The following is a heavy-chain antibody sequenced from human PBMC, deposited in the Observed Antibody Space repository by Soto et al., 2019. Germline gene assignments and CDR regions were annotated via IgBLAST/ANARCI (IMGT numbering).Heavy chain of an antibody. Sequence: GGSLRLSCAASGFTFSSYAMSWVRQAPGKGLEWVSAISGSGGNTYYADSVKGRFTISRDNSNSTLYLQMNSLRVEDTAVYYCAQGDNNNHPNRWGQGTLVTVSS. CDR3: AQGDNNNHPNR. V-gene: IGHV3-23*01. J-gene: IGHJ4*02. CDR1: GFTFSSYA. D-gene: IGHD1-20*01. CDR2: ISGSGGNT.